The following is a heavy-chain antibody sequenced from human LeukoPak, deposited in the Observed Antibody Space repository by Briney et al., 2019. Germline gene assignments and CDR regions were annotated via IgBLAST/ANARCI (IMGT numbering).Heavy chain of an antibody. D-gene: IGHD6-13*01. CDR2: ISAYNGNT. Sequence: ASVKVSCKASGYTFTGYYMHWVRQAPGQGLEWMGWISAYNGNTNYAQKLQGRVTMTTDTSTSTAYMELRSLRSDDTAVYYCARGGIVGIAAAGDLDYWGQGTLVTVSS. CDR1: GYTFTGYY. J-gene: IGHJ4*02. CDR3: ARGGIVGIAAAGDLDY. V-gene: IGHV1-18*04.